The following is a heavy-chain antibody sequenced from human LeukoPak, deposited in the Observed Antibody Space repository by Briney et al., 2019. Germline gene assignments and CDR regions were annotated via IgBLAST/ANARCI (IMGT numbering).Heavy chain of an antibody. J-gene: IGHJ6*02. CDR1: GGTFSSYA. Sequence: GASVKVSCKASGGTFSSYAISWVRQAPGQGLEWMGGIIPIFGTANYAQKSQGRVTITADESTSTAYMELSSLRSEDTAVYYCARADIVVVPAAMREYYYYYGMDVWGQGTTVTVSS. CDR2: IIPIFGTA. CDR3: ARADIVVVPAAMREYYYYYGMDV. D-gene: IGHD2-2*01. V-gene: IGHV1-69*13.